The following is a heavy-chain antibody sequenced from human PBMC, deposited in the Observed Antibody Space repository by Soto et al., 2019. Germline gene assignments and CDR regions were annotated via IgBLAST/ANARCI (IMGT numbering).Heavy chain of an antibody. J-gene: IGHJ4*02. V-gene: IGHV3-23*01. Sequence: PGGSLRLSCAASGFTFSSYALSWVRQAPGKGLEWVSVISGSGDFTFYADSVKGRFTISRDNSKNTLYLQMNSLRAEDTAVYFCSRSLIDWGQGTLVTVSS. CDR1: GFTFSSYA. CDR2: ISGSGDFT. D-gene: IGHD3-10*01. CDR3: SRSLID.